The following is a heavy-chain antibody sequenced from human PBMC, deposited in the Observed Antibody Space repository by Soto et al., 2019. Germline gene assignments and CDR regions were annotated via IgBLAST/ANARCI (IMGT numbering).Heavy chain of an antibody. Sequence: LSLTCTVSGGSISSYYWSWIRQPPGKGLEWIGYIYYSGSTNYNPSLKSRVTISVDTSKNQFSLKLSSVTAADTAVYYCARDRGDGYNFDAFDIWGQGTMVTVSS. CDR1: GGSISSYY. V-gene: IGHV4-59*01. CDR2: IYYSGST. D-gene: IGHD5-12*01. J-gene: IGHJ3*02. CDR3: ARDRGDGYNFDAFDI.